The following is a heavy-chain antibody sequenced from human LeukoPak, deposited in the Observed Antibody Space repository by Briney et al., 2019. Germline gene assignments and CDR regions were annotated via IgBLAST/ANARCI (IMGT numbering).Heavy chain of an antibody. J-gene: IGHJ4*02. Sequence: PSETLSLTCTVSGGSISSGTYYWGWIRQPPGKGLEWIGSIYYSGSTYYNPSLKSRVTISVDTSKNQFSLKLSSVTAADTAVYYCARGNGRDGYNCDYWGQGTLVTVSS. CDR2: IYYSGST. V-gene: IGHV4-39*07. CDR1: GGSISSGTYY. CDR3: ARGNGRDGYNCDY. D-gene: IGHD5-24*01.